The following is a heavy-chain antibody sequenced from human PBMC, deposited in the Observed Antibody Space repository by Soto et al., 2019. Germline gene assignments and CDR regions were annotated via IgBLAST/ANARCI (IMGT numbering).Heavy chain of an antibody. D-gene: IGHD4-17*01. CDR3: SSPTVTPHFGMDV. CDR2: ISSSGSTI. Sequence: QVQLVESGGGLVKPGGSLRLSCAASGFTFSDYYMSWIRQAPGKGLERVSYISSSGSTIYYADSVKGRFTTSRDNAKNSLYLQMNSLRAEDTAVYYCSSPTVTPHFGMDVWGQGTTVTVSS. CDR1: GFTFSDYY. J-gene: IGHJ6*02. V-gene: IGHV3-11*01.